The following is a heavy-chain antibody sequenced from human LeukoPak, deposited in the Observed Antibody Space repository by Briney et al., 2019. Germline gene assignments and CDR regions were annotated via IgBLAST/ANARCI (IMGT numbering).Heavy chain of an antibody. CDR3: ARERIAAAGPSSWQGSNYYYYGMDV. D-gene: IGHD6-13*01. CDR2: ISAYNGNT. J-gene: IGHJ6*02. V-gene: IGHV1-18*01. Sequence: ASVTVSCKASGYTFTSYGISWVRQAPGQGLEWMGWISAYNGNTNYAQKLQGRVTMTTDTSTSTAYMELRSLRSDDTAVYYCARERIAAAGPSSWQGSNYYYYGMDVWGQGTTVTVSS. CDR1: GYTFTSYG.